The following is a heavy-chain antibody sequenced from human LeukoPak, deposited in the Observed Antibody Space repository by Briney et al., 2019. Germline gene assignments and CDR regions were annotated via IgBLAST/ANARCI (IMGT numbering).Heavy chain of an antibody. J-gene: IGHJ4*02. V-gene: IGHV3-7*01. D-gene: IGHD2/OR15-2a*01. Sequence: GGSLRLSCAASGFRFNRFSMSWVRQTPGKGLEWVANIKQDGSQKEYADSVKGRFAISRDNANNFLDLQMNSLRAEDTGVYYCASVDFDNNAHYHYYLPNWDQGTRVTVSS. CDR3: ASVDFDNNAHYHYYLPN. CDR1: GFRFNRFS. CDR2: IKQDGSQK.